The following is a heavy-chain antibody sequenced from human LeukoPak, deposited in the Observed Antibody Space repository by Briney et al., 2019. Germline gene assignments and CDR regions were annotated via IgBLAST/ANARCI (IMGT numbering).Heavy chain of an antibody. D-gene: IGHD1-26*01. V-gene: IGHV4-4*02. J-gene: IGHJ4*02. CDR2: VNLQGST. CDR3: ARHEQAGWAHFDC. Sequence: PSETRSLTCDVSGGSITQTNYWTWVRQPPGKGLAWIGEVNLQGSTNYNPSLMGRVAISVDTSENHVSLQLTSVTAADTAVYYCARHEQAGWAHFDCWGQGTLVTVSS. CDR1: GGSITQTNY.